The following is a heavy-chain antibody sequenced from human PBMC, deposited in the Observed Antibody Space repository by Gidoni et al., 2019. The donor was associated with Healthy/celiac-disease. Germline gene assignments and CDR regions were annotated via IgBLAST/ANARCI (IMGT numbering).Heavy chain of an antibody. Sequence: STYYNPSLKSRVTISVDTSKNQFSLKLSSVTAADTAVYYCARHDDGYSSSWLDYWGQGTLVTVSS. CDR2: ST. CDR3: ARHDDGYSSSWLDY. V-gene: IGHV4-39*01. D-gene: IGHD6-13*01. J-gene: IGHJ4*02.